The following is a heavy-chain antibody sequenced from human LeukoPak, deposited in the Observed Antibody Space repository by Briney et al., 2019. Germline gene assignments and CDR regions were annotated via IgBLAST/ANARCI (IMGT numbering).Heavy chain of an antibody. J-gene: IGHJ4*02. CDR3: AREYTGYFDY. Sequence: GGPLRLSCAASGVPVSSNYMSWVRQAPGKGLEWVSVIYSGGSTYYADSVKGRFTISRDNSKNTLYLQMNSLRAEDTAVYYCAREYTGYFDYWGQGTLVTVSS. D-gene: IGHD6-6*01. V-gene: IGHV3-66*02. CDR1: GVPVSSNY. CDR2: IYSGGST.